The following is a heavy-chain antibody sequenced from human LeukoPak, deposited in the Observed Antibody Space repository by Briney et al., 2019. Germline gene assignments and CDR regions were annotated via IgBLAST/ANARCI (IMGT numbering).Heavy chain of an antibody. Sequence: SETLSLTCTVSGNSVSGYYWTWIRQPPGKGLEWIGYIYYSGSTNYNPSLKSRVTISVDTSKNQFSLKLSSVTAADAAVYYCARCPRWLQSNYFDYWGQGTLVTVSS. D-gene: IGHD5-24*01. J-gene: IGHJ4*02. CDR3: ARCPRWLQSNYFDY. V-gene: IGHV4-59*02. CDR2: IYYSGST. CDR1: GNSVSGYY.